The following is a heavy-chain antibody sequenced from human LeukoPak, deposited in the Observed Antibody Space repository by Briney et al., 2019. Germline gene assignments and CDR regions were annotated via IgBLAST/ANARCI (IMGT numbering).Heavy chain of an antibody. Sequence: SETLSLTCTVSGGSISSSSYYWGWIRQPPGKGLEWIGSIYYSGSTYYNPSLKSRVTISVDTSKNQFSLKLSSVTAADTAVYYCAGMAMGATSGAFDIWGQGTMVTVSS. D-gene: IGHD1-26*01. CDR1: GGSISSSSYY. CDR3: AGMAMGATSGAFDI. CDR2: IYYSGST. V-gene: IGHV4-39*01. J-gene: IGHJ3*02.